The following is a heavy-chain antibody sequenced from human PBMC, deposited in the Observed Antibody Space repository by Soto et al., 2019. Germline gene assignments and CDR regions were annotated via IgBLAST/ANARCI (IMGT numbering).Heavy chain of an antibody. CDR3: AQGTVYCSAHSCYPSGHYGMDV. CDR1: GDRFSTYG. J-gene: IGHJ6*02. V-gene: IGHV1-18*04. Sequence: ASVKVSCKASGDRFSTYGITWVRQAPGRGLEWMAWTNFYSAITKYAQKFQGRVTMTTDTSTNTVYMELRSLRSDDSATYYCAQGTVYCSAHSCYPSGHYGMDVWGQGTSVTVSS. CDR2: TNFYSAIT. D-gene: IGHD2-15*01.